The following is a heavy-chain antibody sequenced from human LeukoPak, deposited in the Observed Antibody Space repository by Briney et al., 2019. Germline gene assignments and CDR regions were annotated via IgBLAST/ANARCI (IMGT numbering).Heavy chain of an antibody. CDR3: ARVGVYYDSSGYYSD. V-gene: IGHV1-46*01. Sequence: ASVTVSCKASGYTFISYYMHWVRQAPGQGLEWMGVINPSGGSTSYAQKFQGRVTMTRDTSTSTVYMELSSLRSEDTAVYYCARVGVYYDSSGYYSDWGQGTLVTVSS. D-gene: IGHD3-22*01. J-gene: IGHJ4*02. CDR2: INPSGGST. CDR1: GYTFISYY.